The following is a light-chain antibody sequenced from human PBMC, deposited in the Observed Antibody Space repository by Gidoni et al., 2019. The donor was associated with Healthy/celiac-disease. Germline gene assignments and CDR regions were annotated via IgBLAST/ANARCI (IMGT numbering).Light chain of an antibody. Sequence: QSVLTQPLSASGDPGQRVTISCTGSSSNIGAGYDVPWYQQLPGTAPKLLIYGNSNRPSGVPDRFSGSKSGTSASLAITGLQAEDEADYYCQSYDSSLSGWVFGGGTKLTVL. CDR1: SSNIGAGYD. CDR2: GNS. J-gene: IGLJ3*02. V-gene: IGLV1-40*01. CDR3: QSYDSSLSGWV.